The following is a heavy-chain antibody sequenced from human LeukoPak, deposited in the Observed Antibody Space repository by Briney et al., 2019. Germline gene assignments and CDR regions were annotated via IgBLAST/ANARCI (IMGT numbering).Heavy chain of an antibody. J-gene: IGHJ1*01. Sequence: GGSLRLSCAASGFTFSSYAMHWVRQASGKGLEWVAVISYDGSNKYYADSVKGRFTISRDNSKNTLYLQMNSLRAEDTAVYYCATGEEYFQHWGQGTLVTVSS. CDR3: ATGEEYFQH. V-gene: IGHV3-30-3*01. CDR2: ISYDGSNK. CDR1: GFTFSSYA.